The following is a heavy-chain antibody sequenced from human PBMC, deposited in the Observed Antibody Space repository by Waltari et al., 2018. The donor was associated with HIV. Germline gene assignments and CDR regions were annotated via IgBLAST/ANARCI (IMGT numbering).Heavy chain of an antibody. J-gene: IGHJ4*02. CDR1: GHSISNGFY. CDR2: IYHTGNT. V-gene: IGHV4-38-2*01. CDR3: ASSTIIVVVPPRFFFGS. Sequence: QVQLQESGPGLVKPSDTLSLTCAVSGHSISNGFYWAWIRQPPRKGLEWIGSIYHTGNTYYNPSLKNRVTISIDTSANQISLKLASVTAADTAVYYCASSTIIVVVPPRFFFGSWGQGSLVTVSS. D-gene: IGHD3-22*01.